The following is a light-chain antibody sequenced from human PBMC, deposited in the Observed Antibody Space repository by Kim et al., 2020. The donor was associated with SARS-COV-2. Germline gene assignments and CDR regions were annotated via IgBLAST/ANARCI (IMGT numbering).Light chain of an antibody. CDR3: QSYDNSLSGRV. CDR2: GNT. Sequence: QGVTVSCTGSSSNIGAGYDVHWYQQLPGTAPKLLIYGNTNRPSGVPDRFSGSKSGTSASLAITGLQAEDEADYYCQSYDNSLSGRVFGGGTQLTVL. CDR1: SSNIGAGYD. J-gene: IGLJ2*01. V-gene: IGLV1-40*01.